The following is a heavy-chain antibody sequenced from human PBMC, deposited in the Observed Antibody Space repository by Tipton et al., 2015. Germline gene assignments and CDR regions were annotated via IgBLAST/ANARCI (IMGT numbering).Heavy chain of an antibody. V-gene: IGHV4-31*03. CDR3: ARDGYNSNYFDY. D-gene: IGHD5-24*01. J-gene: IGHJ4*02. CDR1: GGAITSDGFY. CDR2: IFYTGST. Sequence: TLSLTCTVPGGAITSDGFYWSWIRQHPGKGLEWIGYIFYTGSTYYNPSLKSRATLSVDTSKNQFSLKLSSVTAADTAVYYCARDGYNSNYFDYWGQGTLVTASS.